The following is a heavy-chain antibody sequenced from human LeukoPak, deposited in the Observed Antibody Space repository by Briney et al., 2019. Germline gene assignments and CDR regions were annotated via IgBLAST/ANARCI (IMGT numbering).Heavy chain of an antibody. V-gene: IGHV1-46*01. Sequence: GSLRLSCAASGFTFTSYYMHWVRQAPGQGLEWMGIINPSGGNTNYARKFQGRVTMTSDTSTSTVYMELSSLRSEDTAVYYCARGLVDSSGYPFDYWGQGTLVTVSS. D-gene: IGHD3-22*01. CDR2: INPSGGNT. J-gene: IGHJ4*02. CDR3: ARGLVDSSGYPFDY. CDR1: GFTFTSYY.